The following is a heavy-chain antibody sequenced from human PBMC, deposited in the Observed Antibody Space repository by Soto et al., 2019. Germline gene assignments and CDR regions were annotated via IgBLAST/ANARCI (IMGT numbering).Heavy chain of an antibody. D-gene: IGHD2-15*01. Sequence: QVQLQESGPGLVKPSETLSLTCTVSGAPITTTKWWAWVRLPPGKGLEWIGELSRGDERSSNPSLEGRFTMSLDKSNYHFSPKLTSVTAADTAIYYCATQTISYSWGVWGRGTSVTVSS. CDR2: LSRGDER. J-gene: IGHJ6*02. CDR1: GAPITTTKW. V-gene: IGHV4-4*02. CDR3: ATQTISYSWGV.